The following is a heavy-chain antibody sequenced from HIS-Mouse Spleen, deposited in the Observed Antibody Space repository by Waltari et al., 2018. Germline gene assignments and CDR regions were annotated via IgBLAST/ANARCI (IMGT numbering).Heavy chain of an antibody. J-gene: IGHJ4*02. CDR2: IIPILGIA. CDR3: ARDHDEGAAAADFDY. Sequence: QVQLVQSGAEVTKPGSSVKVSCKASGGTFSSYAISWVRQGPGQGLEWMGRIIPILGIANSAQKFQGRVTITADKSTSTAYMELSSLRSEDTAVYYCARDHDEGAAAADFDYWGQGTLVTVSS. CDR1: GGTFSSYA. D-gene: IGHD6-13*01. V-gene: IGHV1-69*04.